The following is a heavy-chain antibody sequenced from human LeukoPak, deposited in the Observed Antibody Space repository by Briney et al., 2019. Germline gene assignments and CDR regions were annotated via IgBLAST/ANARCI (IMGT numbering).Heavy chain of an antibody. Sequence: PGGSLRLSCAASGFTFSSYSMNWVRQAPGKGLEWVSSISSSSSYTYYADSVKGRFTISRDNAKNSLYLQMNSLRAEDTAVYYCARSGYDSSGYTNWFDPWGQGTLVTVSS. J-gene: IGHJ5*02. CDR1: GFTFSSYS. V-gene: IGHV3-21*01. CDR2: ISSSSSYT. CDR3: ARSGYDSSGYTNWFDP. D-gene: IGHD3-22*01.